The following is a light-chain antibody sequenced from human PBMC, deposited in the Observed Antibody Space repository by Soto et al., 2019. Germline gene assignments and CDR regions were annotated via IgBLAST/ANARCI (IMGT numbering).Light chain of an antibody. CDR2: GAS. V-gene: IGKV3-20*01. Sequence: EIVMTQTPATLSVSPGERATLSCRASQSVSSNLAWYQQKPGQAPRLLIYGASSRATGIPDRFSGSGSETDFTLTISRLEPEDFAVYYCQQYSSSPPITFGQGTRLEIK. J-gene: IGKJ5*01. CDR3: QQYSSSPPIT. CDR1: QSVSSN.